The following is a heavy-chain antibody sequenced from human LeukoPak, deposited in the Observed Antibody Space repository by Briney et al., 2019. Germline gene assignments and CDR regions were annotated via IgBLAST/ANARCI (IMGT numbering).Heavy chain of an antibody. J-gene: IGHJ4*02. V-gene: IGHV6-1*01. CDR3: ARGIPQTGVMLDY. D-gene: IGHD2-21*01. CDR2: TYYRSKWDN. Sequence: SQTLSLTCAISGDSVSSNSATWNWIRQSPSRGLEWLGRTYYRSKWDNDYAVSVKSRITINPDTSKNQFSLQLKSVTPEDTAVYYCARGIPQTGVMLDYWGQGTLVTVPS. CDR1: GDSVSSNSAT.